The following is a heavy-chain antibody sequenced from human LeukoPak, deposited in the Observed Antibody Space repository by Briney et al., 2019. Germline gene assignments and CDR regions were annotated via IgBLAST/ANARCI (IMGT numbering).Heavy chain of an antibody. V-gene: IGHV3-30*18. Sequence: GGSLRLSCAASGFSLSNYNMHWVRQAPGKGLEWVAVISYDGSNKYYADSVKGRFTISRDNSKNTLYLQMNSLRAEDTAVYYCAKEPSWAYYFDYWGQGTLVTVSS. CDR2: ISYDGSNK. CDR3: AKEPSWAYYFDY. D-gene: IGHD3-16*01. J-gene: IGHJ4*02. CDR1: GFSLSNYN.